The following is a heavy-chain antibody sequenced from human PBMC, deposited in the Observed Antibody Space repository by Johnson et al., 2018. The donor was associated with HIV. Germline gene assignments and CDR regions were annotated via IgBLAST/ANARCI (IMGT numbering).Heavy chain of an antibody. D-gene: IGHD3-3*01. CDR3: ARVKGSTIFGVVRPHGAFDI. Sequence: EVQLVESGGGLVQPGGSLRLSCTASGFTVSSNYMTWVRQAPGTGLEWVSTIYSDGGTYHADSVRGRFTISRDSSKNTVYLQMNSLRVEDTAVYDCARVKGSTIFGVVRPHGAFDIWGQGTMVTVSS. CDR2: IYSDGGT. V-gene: IGHV3-66*01. J-gene: IGHJ3*02. CDR1: GFTVSSNY.